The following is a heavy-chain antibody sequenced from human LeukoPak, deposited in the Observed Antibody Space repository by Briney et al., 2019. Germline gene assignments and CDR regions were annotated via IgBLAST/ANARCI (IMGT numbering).Heavy chain of an antibody. CDR3: ARDRFRYCSGAYCSHFEF. CDR1: GFIFDDYA. V-gene: IGHV3-9*03. Sequence: GRSLRLSCAASGFIFDDYAMHWVRHAPGKGLEWVSGINWISGTIGYADSVKGRFTISRDNAKNSLYLQMNSLRADDMAFYYCARDRFRYCSGAYCSHFEFWGQGTLVSVSS. J-gene: IGHJ4*02. D-gene: IGHD2-15*01. CDR2: INWISGTI.